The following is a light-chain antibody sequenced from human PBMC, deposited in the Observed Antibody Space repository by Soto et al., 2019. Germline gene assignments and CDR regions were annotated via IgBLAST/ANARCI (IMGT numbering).Light chain of an antibody. CDR3: CSYAGSTYV. V-gene: IGLV2-11*01. Sequence: QSALTQPRSVSGSPGQSVAISCTGTSSDVGGYNYVSWYQQHPGKAPKLMIYDVNKRPSGVPDRFSGSKSGNTASLTISGLQAEDEDDYYCCSYAGSTYVFGTGTKLTVL. CDR1: SSDVGGYNY. J-gene: IGLJ1*01. CDR2: DVN.